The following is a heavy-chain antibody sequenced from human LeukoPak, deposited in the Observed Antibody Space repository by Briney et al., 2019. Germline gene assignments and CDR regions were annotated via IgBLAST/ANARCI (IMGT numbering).Heavy chain of an antibody. CDR3: ARGPNYYDSSGRLYYFDY. V-gene: IGHV4-34*01. CDR2: INHSGST. CDR1: DGSFSGYY. Sequence: PSETLSLTCAVYDGSFSGYYWSWIRQPPGKGLEWIGEINHSGSTNYNPSLKSRVTISVDTSKNQFSLKLSSVTAADTAVYYCARGPNYYDSSGRLYYFDYWGQGTLVTVSS. D-gene: IGHD3-22*01. J-gene: IGHJ4*02.